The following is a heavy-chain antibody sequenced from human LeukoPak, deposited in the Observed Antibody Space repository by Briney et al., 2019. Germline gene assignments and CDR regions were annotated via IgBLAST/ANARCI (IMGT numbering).Heavy chain of an antibody. D-gene: IGHD2-2*01. Sequence: GGSLRLSCAASGFTFSNSWMQWVRQVPGKGLVWVSRINTDGTSTCYADSVRGRFIISRDNAKNTLYLQMNSLRAEDTAVYYCARPQQGGTTRSHGLDVWGQGTTVTVSS. CDR2: INTDGTST. J-gene: IGHJ6*02. V-gene: IGHV3-74*01. CDR3: ARPQQGGTTRSHGLDV. CDR1: GFTFSNSW.